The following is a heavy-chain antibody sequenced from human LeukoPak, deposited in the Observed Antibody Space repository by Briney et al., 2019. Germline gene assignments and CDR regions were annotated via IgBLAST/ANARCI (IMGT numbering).Heavy chain of an antibody. CDR1: GGSISSYY. Sequence: PSETLSLTCTVSGGSISSYYWSWIRQPPGKGLEWIGYIYYSGSTYYNPSLKSRLTISVDRSKNQFSLNLTSVTAADTAVYYCARDWKSGYYYYMDVWGKGTTVTVSS. D-gene: IGHD1-1*01. CDR2: IYYSGST. CDR3: ARDWKSGYYYYMDV. J-gene: IGHJ6*03. V-gene: IGHV4-59*12.